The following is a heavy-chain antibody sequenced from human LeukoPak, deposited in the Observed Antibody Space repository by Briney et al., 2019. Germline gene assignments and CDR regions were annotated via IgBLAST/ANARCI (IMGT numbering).Heavy chain of an antibody. J-gene: IGHJ4*02. D-gene: IGHD4-17*01. CDR1: GGSFSGYH. V-gene: IGHV4-34*01. Sequence: SETLSLTCGVHGGSFSGYHWSWIRQRPGKGLEWIGDINHSGSANYNPSLKSRVTISLDTSKNQFSLKLSSVTAADTAVYYCARGQGTVTTHWGQGTLVTVSS. CDR2: INHSGSA. CDR3: ARGQGTVTTH.